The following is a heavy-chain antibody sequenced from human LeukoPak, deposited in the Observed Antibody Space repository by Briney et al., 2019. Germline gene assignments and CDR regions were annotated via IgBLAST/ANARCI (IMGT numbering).Heavy chain of an antibody. CDR1: GFPFNNAW. D-gene: IGHD3-10*01. V-gene: IGHV3-15*01. CDR3: ATDQGFIYYFDY. J-gene: IGHJ4*02. CDR2: IKRKSDGGTP. Sequence: PGGSLRLSCAASGFPFNNAWMSWVRQAPGKGLEWVGRIKRKSDGGTPDYAAPVEGRFTISRDDSKNMLYLQMSSLITEDTAVYYCATDQGFIYYFDYWGQGTLVTVSS.